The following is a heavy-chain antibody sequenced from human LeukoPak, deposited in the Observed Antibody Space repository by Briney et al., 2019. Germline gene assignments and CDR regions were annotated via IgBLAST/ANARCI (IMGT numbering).Heavy chain of an antibody. CDR3: ARSWLSSYFDF. J-gene: IGHJ4*02. CDR1: GFSFSDYY. V-gene: IGHV3-53*01. Sequence: GGSLRLSCAASGFSFSDYYMSWVRQAPGRGLEWVSLMYSDGSTYYADSVKGRFTISRDNSKNTLYLQMNSLRAEDTAVYYCARSWLSSYFDFWGQGILVTVSS. D-gene: IGHD2/OR15-2a*01. CDR2: MYSDGST.